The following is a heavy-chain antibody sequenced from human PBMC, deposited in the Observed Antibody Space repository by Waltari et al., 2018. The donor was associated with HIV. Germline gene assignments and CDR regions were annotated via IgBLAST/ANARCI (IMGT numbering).Heavy chain of an antibody. CDR2: ISWNSGSI. CDR1: GFTFDDPA. V-gene: IGHV3-9*01. Sequence: EVQLVESGGGLVQPGRSLRLSCAASGFTFDDPAMHWVRQAPGKGLEWVSGISWNSGSIGYADSVKGRFTISRDNAKNSLYLQMNSLRAEDTALYYCAKDEYGMDVWGQGTTVTVSS. CDR3: AKDEYGMDV. J-gene: IGHJ6*02.